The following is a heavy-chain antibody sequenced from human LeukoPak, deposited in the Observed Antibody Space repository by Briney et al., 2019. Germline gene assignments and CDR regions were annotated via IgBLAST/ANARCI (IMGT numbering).Heavy chain of an antibody. J-gene: IGHJ5*02. V-gene: IGHV3-64D*09. CDR3: AKGSGGGSSWYSHWFDP. CDR2: ISSNGGST. Sequence: GGSLRLSCSASGFTFSSYAMHWVRQAPGKGLEYVSAISSNGGSTYYADSVKGRFTISRDNSKNTLYLQMSSLRADDTSVYYCAKGSGGGSSWYSHWFDPWGQGTLVTVSS. CDR1: GFTFSSYA. D-gene: IGHD6-13*01.